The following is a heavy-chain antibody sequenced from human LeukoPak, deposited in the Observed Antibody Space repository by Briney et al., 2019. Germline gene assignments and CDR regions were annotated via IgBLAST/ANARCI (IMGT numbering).Heavy chain of an antibody. Sequence: PGGSLRLSCAASGFTFSDYSINWVRQAPGKGLEWVSSMSSSSSHMNYVDSVKGRFTISRDNAKKSVYLQMNSLRAEDTAVYYCARDYRWGPDPDGMDVWGQGTTVTVSS. CDR2: MSSSSSHM. D-gene: IGHD7-27*01. CDR1: GFTFSDYS. V-gene: IGHV3-21*01. CDR3: ARDYRWGPDPDGMDV. J-gene: IGHJ6*02.